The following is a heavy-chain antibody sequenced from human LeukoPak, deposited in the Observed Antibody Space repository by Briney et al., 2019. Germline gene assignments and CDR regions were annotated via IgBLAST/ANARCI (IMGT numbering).Heavy chain of an antibody. D-gene: IGHD5-18*01. J-gene: IGHJ6*03. CDR3: ARELREMVTPNLYYYMDV. CDR2: IYSGGST. CDR1: GFTVSSNY. V-gene: IGHV3-53*01. Sequence: GGSLRLSCAASGFTVSSNYMSWVRQAPGKGLEWVSVIYSGGSTYYADSVKGRFTISRDNSKNTLYLQMNSLRAEDTAVYYCARELREMVTPNLYYYMDVWGKGTTVPVSS.